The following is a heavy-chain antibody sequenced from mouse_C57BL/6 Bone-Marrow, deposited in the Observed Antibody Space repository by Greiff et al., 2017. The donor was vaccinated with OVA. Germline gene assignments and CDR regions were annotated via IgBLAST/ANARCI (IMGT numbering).Heavy chain of an antibody. J-gene: IGHJ2*01. V-gene: IGHV1-62-2*01. CDR1: GYTFTEYT. Sequence: QVQLQQSGAELVKPGASVKLSCKASGYTFTEYTIHWVKQRSGQGLEWIGWFYPGSGSIKYNEKFKDKATLTADKSSSTVYMELSRLTSEDSAVYFCARHEEEDPLRQGYFDYWGQGTTLTVSS. CDR3: ARHEEEDPLRQGYFDY. D-gene: IGHD1-1*01. CDR2: FYPGSGSI.